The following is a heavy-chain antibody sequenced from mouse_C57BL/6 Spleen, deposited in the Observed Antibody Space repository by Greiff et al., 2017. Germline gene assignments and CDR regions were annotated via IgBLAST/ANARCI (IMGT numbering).Heavy chain of an antibody. J-gene: IGHJ2*01. CDR2: IWGDGST. Sequence: VQLVESGPGLVAPSQRLYITCKVSGYSFTSYGVSWVSQTKGKGLEWLGVIWGDGSTNCYSALICRLGIIKDNSKSLVFLILNSRLTDDTATYYYSKNSNFYGSSRRYYFDYWGQGTTLTVSS. D-gene: IGHD1-1*01. CDR1: GYSFTSYG. V-gene: IGHV2-3*01. CDR3: SKNSNFYGSSRRYYFDY.